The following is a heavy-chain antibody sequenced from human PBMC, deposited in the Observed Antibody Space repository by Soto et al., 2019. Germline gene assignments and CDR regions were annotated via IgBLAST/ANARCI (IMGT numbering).Heavy chain of an antibody. Sequence: QVQLQQWGAGLLKPSETLSLTCAVYGGSFSGYYWSWIRQPPGKGLEWIGEINHSGSTNYNPSLKSRVTISVDTSKNQFSLKLSSVTAADTAVYYCASGQLLMRQYFDYWGQGTLVTVSS. CDR2: INHSGST. V-gene: IGHV4-34*01. J-gene: IGHJ4*02. CDR3: ASGQLLMRQYFDY. D-gene: IGHD5-18*01. CDR1: GGSFSGYY.